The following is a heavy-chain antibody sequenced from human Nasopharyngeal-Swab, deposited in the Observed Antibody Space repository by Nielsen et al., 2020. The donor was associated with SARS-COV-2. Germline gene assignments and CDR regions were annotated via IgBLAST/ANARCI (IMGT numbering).Heavy chain of an antibody. CDR3: ARSGYCGSTSCFEGDYYYYYGMDV. Sequence: GESLKISCAASGFTFNNYNFNWVRQAPGKGLEWVANIKQDGSEKYYVDSVKGRFTISRDNAKNSLYLQMNSLRAEDTALYYCARSGYCGSTSCFEGDYYYYYGMDVWGQGTTVTVSS. J-gene: IGHJ6*02. V-gene: IGHV3-7*01. CDR2: IKQDGSEK. CDR1: GFTFNNYN. D-gene: IGHD2-2*01.